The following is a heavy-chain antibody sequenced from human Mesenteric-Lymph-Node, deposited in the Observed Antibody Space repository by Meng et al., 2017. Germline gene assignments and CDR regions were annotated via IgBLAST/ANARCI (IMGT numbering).Heavy chain of an antibody. D-gene: IGHD5-18*01. Sequence: VQLVEAGGGLVKPGRSLRLSCAASGFAFSSYGMHWVRQAPGKGLEWVELISHDGSNKYYADSVKGRFTVSRDNSKNTLYLQMNSQTTEDTAVYYCAGGYSYGDYWGQGTLVTVSS. V-gene: IGHV3-30*03. CDR3: AGGYSYGDY. J-gene: IGHJ4*02. CDR2: ISHDGSNK. CDR1: GFAFSSYG.